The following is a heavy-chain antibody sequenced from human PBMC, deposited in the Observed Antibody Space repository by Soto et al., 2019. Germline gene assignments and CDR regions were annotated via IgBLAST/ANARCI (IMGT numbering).Heavy chain of an antibody. Sequence: QVQLVESGGGVVQPGRSLRLSCAASGFTFSSYGMHWVRQAPGKGLEGVAVIWYDGSNKYYADSVKGRFTISRDNSKNTLYLQMNSLRAEDTAVYYCARVGGWLRPFYYWGQGTLGTVSS. CDR1: GFTFSSYG. D-gene: IGHD5-12*01. J-gene: IGHJ4*02. CDR3: ARVGGWLRPFYY. V-gene: IGHV3-33*01. CDR2: IWYDGSNK.